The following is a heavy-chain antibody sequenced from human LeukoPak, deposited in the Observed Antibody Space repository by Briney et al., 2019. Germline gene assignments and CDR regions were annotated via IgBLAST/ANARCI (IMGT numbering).Heavy chain of an antibody. CDR3: ARDHTVGQWPTHFDS. J-gene: IGHJ4*02. CDR2: INAGNGNA. CDR1: GYTFAAYP. V-gene: IGHV1-3*01. Sequence: ASVKVSCKASGYTFAAYPLHWVRQAPGQRLEWMGWINAGNGNAKYSQKFQGRVTITRDTSATTAYMELNSLRSEDTAVYYCARDHTVGQWPTHFDSWGQGTLVTVSS. D-gene: IGHD6-19*01.